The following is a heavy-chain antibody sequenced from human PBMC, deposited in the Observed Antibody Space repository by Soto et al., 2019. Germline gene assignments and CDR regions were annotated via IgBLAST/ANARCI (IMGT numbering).Heavy chain of an antibody. CDR2: MNPNSGNT. V-gene: IGHV1-8*01. CDR1: GYTFTSYD. J-gene: IGHJ6*02. D-gene: IGHD6-6*01. CDR3: AGRGLSGSSPFSYCYYGMDV. Sequence: QVQLVQSGAEVKKPGASVKVSCKASGYTFTSYDINWVRQATGQGLEWMGWMNPNSGNTGYEQKVQGRVTMTRNTSISTAYTELSSLRSEDTDVYYCAGRGLSGSSPFSYCYYGMDVWGQGTTVTVS.